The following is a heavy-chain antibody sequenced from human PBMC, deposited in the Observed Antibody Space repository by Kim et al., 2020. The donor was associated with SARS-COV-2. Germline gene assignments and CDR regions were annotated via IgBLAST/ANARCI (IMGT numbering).Heavy chain of an antibody. D-gene: IGHD1-1*01. CDR3: AKLKQPRIRLQLLIDY. Sequence: GGSLRLSCAASGFTFSSYAMSWVRQAPGKGLEWVSAISGSGGSTYYADSVKGRFTISRDNSKNTLYLQMNSLRAEDTAVYYCAKLKQPRIRLQLLIDYWGQGTLVTVSS. CDR2: ISGSGGST. CDR1: GFTFSSYA. V-gene: IGHV3-23*01. J-gene: IGHJ4*02.